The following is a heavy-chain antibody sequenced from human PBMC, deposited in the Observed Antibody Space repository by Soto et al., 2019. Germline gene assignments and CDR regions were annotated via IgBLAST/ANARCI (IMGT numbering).Heavy chain of an antibody. CDR2: ISASSGKI. J-gene: IGHJ6*02. CDR3: ARVDCTGNNCRPYYYYDMDV. Sequence: PGGSLRLSCAGSGFTSGTTWVRQTPGRGLEWVSGISASSGKIFYADSVRGRFTISKDNSKNTLYLQMNSLRVEDTAVYYCARVDCTGNNCRPYYYYDMDVWGQGTTVTVSS. CDR1: GFTSGT. D-gene: IGHD2-8*02. V-gene: IGHV3-23*01.